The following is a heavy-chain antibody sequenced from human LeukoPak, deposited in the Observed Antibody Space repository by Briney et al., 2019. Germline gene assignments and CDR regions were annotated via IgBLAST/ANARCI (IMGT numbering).Heavy chain of an antibody. D-gene: IGHD3-9*01. CDR2: ISYDGSNK. J-gene: IGHJ4*02. CDR1: GFTFSSYA. CDR3: ARAGAVHYFDWLSHGY. Sequence: GRSLRLSCAASGFTFSSYAMHWVRQAPGKGLEWVAVISYDGSNKYYADSVKGRFTISRDNSKNTLYLQMNSLRAEDTAVYYCARAGAVHYFDWLSHGYWGQGTLVTVSS. V-gene: IGHV3-30*04.